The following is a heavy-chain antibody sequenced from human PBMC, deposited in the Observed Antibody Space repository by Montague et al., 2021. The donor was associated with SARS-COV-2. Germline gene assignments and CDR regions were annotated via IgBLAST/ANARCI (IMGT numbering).Heavy chain of an antibody. D-gene: IGHD6-19*01. Sequence: SETLSLTCTVSGGSISSNSYYWSSIRQPPGKRLTWVGSIFYSGSTYYTPYLRIPVSISVDTSKSQFSLKLSSVTAADTAVYYCARLKRGGIVVAGPYYFDFWGQGTLVTVS. CDR1: GGSISSNSYY. V-gene: IGHV4-39*01. CDR2: IFYSGST. J-gene: IGHJ4*02. CDR3: ARLKRGGIVVAGPYYFDF.